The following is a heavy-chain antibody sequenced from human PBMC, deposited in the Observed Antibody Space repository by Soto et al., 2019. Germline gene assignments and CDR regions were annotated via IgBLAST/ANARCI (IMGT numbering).Heavy chain of an antibody. V-gene: IGHV4-31*03. CDR1: GGSISSGGYY. CDR2: IYYSGST. CDR3: ARDRSGSSVFYYYYMDV. Sequence: QVQLQESGPGLVKPSQTLSLTCTVSGGSISSGGYYWSWIRQHPGKGLEWIGYIYYSGSTYYNPSLKSRVTISVDTSKNQFSLKLSSVTAADTAVYYCARDRSGSSVFYYYYMDVWGIGTTVTVSS. D-gene: IGHD6-6*01. J-gene: IGHJ6*03.